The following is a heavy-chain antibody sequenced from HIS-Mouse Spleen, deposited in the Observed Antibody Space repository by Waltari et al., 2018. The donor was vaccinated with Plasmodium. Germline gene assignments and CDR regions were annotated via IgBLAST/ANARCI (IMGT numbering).Heavy chain of an antibody. CDR3: ARQRSADWYFDL. V-gene: IGHV4-39*01. CDR2: IDYSGST. J-gene: IGHJ2*01. Sequence: QLQLQESGPGLVKPSETLSLTCTVSGGSISSSSYYWGWIRQPPGKGLEWIGSIDYSGSTFYNPSLKSRVTISVDTSKNQFSLKLSSVTAADTAVYYCARQRSADWYFDLWGRGTLVTVSS. CDR1: GGSISSSSYY.